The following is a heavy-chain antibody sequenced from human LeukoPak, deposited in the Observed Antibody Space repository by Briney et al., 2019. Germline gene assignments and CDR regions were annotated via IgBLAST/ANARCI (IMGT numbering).Heavy chain of an antibody. CDR1: GFTFSNYA. CDR3: ARGRVVPATRLDY. J-gene: IGHJ4*02. V-gene: IGHV3-30*09. CDR2: ISYDAKYK. D-gene: IGHD2-15*01. Sequence: GGSLGLSCVGSGFTFSNYAMHWVRQAPGKGLEWVAVISYDAKYKYYSDSVKGRFAISGDNSRNTLYLEMSGLRSDDTAVYYCARGRVVPATRLDYWGRGTLVTVSS.